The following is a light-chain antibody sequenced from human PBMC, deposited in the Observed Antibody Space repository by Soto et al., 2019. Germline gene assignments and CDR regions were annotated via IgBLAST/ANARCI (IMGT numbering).Light chain of an antibody. CDR1: QSVSSSY. Sequence: EIVLTQSPGTLSLSPGERATLSCRASQSVSSSYLAWYQQNPGQAPRLLIYDASNRATGIPARFSGSGSGTDFTLTISSLEPEDFAVYYCQQRSNGPTFGQGTRLEIK. J-gene: IGKJ5*01. CDR2: DAS. V-gene: IGKV3D-20*02. CDR3: QQRSNGPT.